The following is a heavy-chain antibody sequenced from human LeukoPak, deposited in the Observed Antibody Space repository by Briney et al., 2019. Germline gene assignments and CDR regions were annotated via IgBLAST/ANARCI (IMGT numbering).Heavy chain of an antibody. CDR1: GLTFSDYG. CDR2: IYYDGSNK. V-gene: IGHV3-33*01. J-gene: IGHJ4*02. Sequence: PGGSLRLSCAASGLTFSDYGMHWVRQAPGKGLEWVSLIYYDGSNKYYADSVKGRFTISRDNSRNTLYLQMNSLRVEDTAVYYCARDRATRYFDYWGQGTLVTVSS. D-gene: IGHD2-15*01. CDR3: ARDRATRYFDY.